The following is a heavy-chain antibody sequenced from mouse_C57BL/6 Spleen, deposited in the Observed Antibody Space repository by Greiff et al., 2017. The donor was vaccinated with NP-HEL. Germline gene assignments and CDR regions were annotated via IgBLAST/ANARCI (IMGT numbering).Heavy chain of an antibody. J-gene: IGHJ4*01. CDR1: GYAFSSYW. D-gene: IGHD1-1*01. CDR2: IYPGDGDT. CDR3: ARRFTTVDAMDD. Sequence: QVQLKQSGAELVKPGASVKISCKASGYAFSSYWMNWVKQRPGKGLEWIGQIYPGDGDTNYNGKFKGKATLTADKSSSTAYMQLSSLTSEDSAVYFCARRFTTVDAMDDWGQGTSVTVSS. V-gene: IGHV1-80*01.